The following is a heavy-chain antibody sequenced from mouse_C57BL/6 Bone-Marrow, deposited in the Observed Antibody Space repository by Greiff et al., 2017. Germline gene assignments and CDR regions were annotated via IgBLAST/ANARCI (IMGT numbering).Heavy chain of an antibody. D-gene: IGHD2-1*01. CDR3: TSYGNYFAWFAY. CDR1: GFNIKDYY. Sequence: DVQLQESGAELVRPGASVKLSCTASGFNIKDYYMHWVKQRPEQGLEWIGRIDPEDGDTEYAPKFQGKATMTADTSSNTAYLQLSSLTSEDTAVYYCTSYGNYFAWFAYWGQGTLVTVSA. J-gene: IGHJ3*01. CDR2: IDPEDGDT. V-gene: IGHV14-1*01.